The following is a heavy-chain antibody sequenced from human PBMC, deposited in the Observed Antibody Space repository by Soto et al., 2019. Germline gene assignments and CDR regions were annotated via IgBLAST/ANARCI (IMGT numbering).Heavy chain of an antibody. D-gene: IGHD3-10*01. CDR1: GFTFSSYS. Sequence: GGSLRLSCAASGFTFSSYSMNWVRQAPGKGLEWVPSISSSSSYIYYADSAKGRFTISRDNAKNSLYLQMNSLRAEDTAVYYCARFTMVREMDVWGQGTTVTVSS. CDR2: ISSSSSYI. J-gene: IGHJ6*02. V-gene: IGHV3-21*01. CDR3: ARFTMVREMDV.